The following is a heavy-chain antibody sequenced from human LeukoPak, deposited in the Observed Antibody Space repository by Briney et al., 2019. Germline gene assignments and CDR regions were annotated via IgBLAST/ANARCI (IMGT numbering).Heavy chain of an antibody. D-gene: IGHD6-13*01. J-gene: IGHJ4*02. V-gene: IGHV3-23*01. Sequence: GSLRLSCAASGFTFSSYVMSWVRQAPGKGLEWVSGITGSGGSTYYADSVKGRFTISRDNSKNTLHLQMNSLRAEDTAVYYCAKSQQLVFFEHWGQGTLVTVSS. CDR1: GFTFSSYV. CDR2: ITGSGGST. CDR3: AKSQQLVFFEH.